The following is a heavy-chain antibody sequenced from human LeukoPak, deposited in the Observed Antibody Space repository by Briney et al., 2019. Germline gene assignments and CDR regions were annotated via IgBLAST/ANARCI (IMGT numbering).Heavy chain of an antibody. CDR3: AKDQGAAVVIITFDC. Sequence: GGSLRLSCAASGFTFISYAMSWVRQAPGKGLERVSAISRSGGDTYDADSVKGRFTISIDNSKNPMYLQMNSLRVVDIAVYYCAKDQGAAVVIITFDCWGQGSLVTVSS. D-gene: IGHD3-22*01. CDR1: GFTFISYA. CDR2: ISRSGGDT. V-gene: IGHV3-23*01. J-gene: IGHJ4*02.